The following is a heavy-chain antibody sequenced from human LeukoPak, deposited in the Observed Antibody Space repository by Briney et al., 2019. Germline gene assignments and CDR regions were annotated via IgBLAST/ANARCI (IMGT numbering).Heavy chain of an antibody. J-gene: IGHJ4*02. Sequence: GGSLRLSCAASGFTFSSYSMNWVRQAPGKGLEWVSSISSSSSYIYYADSVKDRFTISRDNAKNSLYLQMNSLRAEDTAVYYCAGTGTGFSFDYWGQGTLVTVSS. D-gene: IGHD3-10*01. V-gene: IGHV3-21*01. CDR2: ISSSSSYI. CDR1: GFTFSSYS. CDR3: AGTGTGFSFDY.